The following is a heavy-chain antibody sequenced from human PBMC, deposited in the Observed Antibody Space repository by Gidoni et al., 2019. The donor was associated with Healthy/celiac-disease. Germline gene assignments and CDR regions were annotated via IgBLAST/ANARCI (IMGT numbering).Heavy chain of an antibody. CDR2: ISYDGSNK. CDR3: ARDHDYEIAVAGTSYFDY. J-gene: IGHJ4*02. V-gene: IGHV3-30-3*01. D-gene: IGHD6-19*01. Sequence: QVQLVESGGGEVQPGRSLRLSCEASGLTFSSYDMHWVRQAPGKGLEWVAVISYDGSNKYYADSVKGRFTISRDNSKNTLYLQMNSLRAEDTALYYCARDHDYEIAVAGTSYFDYWGQGTLVTVSS. CDR1: GLTFSSYD.